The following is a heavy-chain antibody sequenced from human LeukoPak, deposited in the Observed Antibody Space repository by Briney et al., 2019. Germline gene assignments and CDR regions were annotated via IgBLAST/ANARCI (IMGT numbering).Heavy chain of an antibody. CDR2: INPSGGST. D-gene: IGHD3-10*01. CDR1: GYTFTSYY. CDR3: ATRSSRGSGYY. J-gene: IGHJ4*02. V-gene: IGHV1-46*01. Sequence: ASVKVSCKASGYTFTSYYMHWVRQAPGQGLEWMGIINPSGGSTSYAQKLQGRVTMTRDMSTSTVYMELSSLRSEDTAVYYCATRSSRGSGYYWGQGTLSPSPQ.